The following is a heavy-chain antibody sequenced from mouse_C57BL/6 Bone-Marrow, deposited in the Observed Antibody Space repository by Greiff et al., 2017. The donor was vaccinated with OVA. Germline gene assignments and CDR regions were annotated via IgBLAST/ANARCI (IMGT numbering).Heavy chain of an antibody. J-gene: IGHJ4*01. D-gene: IGHD3-1*01. V-gene: IGHV5-17*01. CDR3: ARGLRRKYYAMDY. CDR2: ISSGSSTI. CDR1: GFTFSDYG. Sequence: EVKLVESGGGLVKPGGSLKLSCAASGFTFSDYGMPWVRPAPEKGLEWVAYISSGSSTIYYADTVTGRFTISRDNAKNTLYLQMTSLRSEDTAMYYCARGLRRKYYAMDYWGQGTSVTVSS.